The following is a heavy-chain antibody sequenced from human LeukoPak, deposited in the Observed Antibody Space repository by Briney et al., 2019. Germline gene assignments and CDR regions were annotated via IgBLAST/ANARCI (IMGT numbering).Heavy chain of an antibody. CDR3: ARSLWVYKYGSGSYYGGEFDY. Sequence: GGSLRLSCAASGFTFCSYWLSWVRQAPGKGLDWVANIKKEGSEKYYVESVKGRFTISRDNAKNSLYLQMTTLRADDPAVDYVARSLWVYKYGSGSYYGGEFDYGGQGTLVTVSS. CDR2: IKKEGSEK. CDR1: GFTFCSYW. J-gene: IGHJ4*02. D-gene: IGHD3-10*01. V-gene: IGHV3-7*01.